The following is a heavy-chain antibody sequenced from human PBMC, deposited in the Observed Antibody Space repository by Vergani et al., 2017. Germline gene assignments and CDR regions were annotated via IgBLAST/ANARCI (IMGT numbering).Heavy chain of an antibody. CDR1: GGSFSTGGQS. Sequence: QVQLQESGPGLVKPSQTLSLTCTVSGGSFSTGGQSWTWLRQSAGKGLEWIGRIYTSGATYYNPSLGGRVTMSIDKSKNHFSLTLTSVTAADSAFYFCARGQTGYSRDWSTYFFYMDVWGKGTTVTVSS. CDR3: ARGQTGYSRDWSTYFFYMDV. CDR2: IYTSGAT. D-gene: IGHD3/OR15-3a*01. V-gene: IGHV4-61*02. J-gene: IGHJ6*03.